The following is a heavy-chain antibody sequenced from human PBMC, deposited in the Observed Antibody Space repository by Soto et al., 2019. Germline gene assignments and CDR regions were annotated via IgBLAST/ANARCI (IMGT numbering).Heavy chain of an antibody. CDR1: SASISSEQW. V-gene: IGHV4-4*02. Sequence: QMQIQESGPGLVKPSETLSLTCAVSSASISSEQWWSWVRQPPGKGLEWIGEIHHSGNTNSNPSLKSRVTMSVDKSKNQFSLNLNSLTAADTAVYYCARSFGWYAIDQWSQGTLVTVSS. CDR3: ARSFGWYAIDQ. J-gene: IGHJ4*02. CDR2: IHHSGNT. D-gene: IGHD6-19*01.